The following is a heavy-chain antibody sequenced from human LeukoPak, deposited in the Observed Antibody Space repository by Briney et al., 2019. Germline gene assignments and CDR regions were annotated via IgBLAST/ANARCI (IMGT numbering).Heavy chain of an antibody. V-gene: IGHV3-7*03. CDR3: AKEEPGYSSSWYPFDY. CDR1: GFTFSRYG. J-gene: IGHJ4*02. D-gene: IGHD6-13*01. CDR2: IKQDGSEK. Sequence: GGSLRLSCAASGFTFSRYGMHWVRQAPGKGLEWVANIKQDGSEKYYVDSVKGRFTISRDNSKNTLYLQMNSLRAEDTAVYYCAKEEPGYSSSWYPFDYWGQGTLVTVSS.